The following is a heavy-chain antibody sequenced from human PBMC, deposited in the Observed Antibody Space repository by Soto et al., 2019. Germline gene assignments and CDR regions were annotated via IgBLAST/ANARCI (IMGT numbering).Heavy chain of an antibody. D-gene: IGHD2-8*02. Sequence: VQLVESGGGVVQPGRSLRLSCAASGFTFHTYGMNWVRQAPGKGLEWVAIIWYDGSIKYYADSMKGRFTISRDNSKNTXYXIMNSLRAEDTAVYYCARVDCTGNNCRPYAYYPMDVWGPGTTVTVSS. J-gene: IGHJ6*02. CDR2: IWYDGSIK. V-gene: IGHV3-33*01. CDR3: ARVDCTGNNCRPYAYYPMDV. CDR1: GFTFHTYG.